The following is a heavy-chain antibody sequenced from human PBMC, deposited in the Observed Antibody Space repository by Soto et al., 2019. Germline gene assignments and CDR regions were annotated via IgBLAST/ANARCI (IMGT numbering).Heavy chain of an antibody. CDR3: ARGPGGFGDFSLDY. D-gene: IGHD3-10*01. CDR2: IYSGGST. CDR1: GGSISQYY. V-gene: IGHV4-4*07. Sequence: QLQLQESGPGLVKPSETLSLSCGVSGGSISQYYWSWIRQPAGKGLGWVGRIYSGGSTNYNPSLEGRVTMSVDTSKNQFSLKLSSVTAADTAVYYCARGPGGFGDFSLDYWGQGTLVTVSS. J-gene: IGHJ4*02.